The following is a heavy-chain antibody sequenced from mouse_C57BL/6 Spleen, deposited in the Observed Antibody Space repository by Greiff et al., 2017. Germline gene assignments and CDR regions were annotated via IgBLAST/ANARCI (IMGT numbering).Heavy chain of an antibody. CDR3: ARAPYYGSSYGYFDY. D-gene: IGHD1-1*01. Sequence: VQLQQSGPELVKPGASVKMSCKASGYTFTDYNMHWVKQSHGKSLEWIGYINPNNGGTSYNQKFKGKATLTVNKSSSTAYMELRILTSEDSAVYYCARAPYYGSSYGYFDYWGQGTTLTVSS. CDR1: GYTFTDYN. CDR2: INPNNGGT. J-gene: IGHJ2*01. V-gene: IGHV1-22*01.